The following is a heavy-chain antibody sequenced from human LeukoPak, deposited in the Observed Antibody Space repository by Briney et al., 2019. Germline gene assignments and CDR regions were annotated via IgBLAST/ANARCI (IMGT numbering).Heavy chain of an antibody. V-gene: IGHV3-21*01. CDR2: ISSSSSYI. CDR1: GFTFSSYS. J-gene: IGHJ3*02. D-gene: IGHD1-14*01. CDR3: ARDFLLEPTGADAFDI. Sequence: PGGSLRLSCAASGFTFSSYSMNWVRQAPGKGLEWVSSISSSSSYIYYADSVKGRFTISRDNAKNSLYLQMNSLRAEDTAVYYCARDFLLEPTGADAFDIWGQGAMVTVSS.